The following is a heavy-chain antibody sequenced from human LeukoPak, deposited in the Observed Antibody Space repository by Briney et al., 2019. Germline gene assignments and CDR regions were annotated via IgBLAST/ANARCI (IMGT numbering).Heavy chain of an antibody. J-gene: IGHJ4*02. V-gene: IGHV3-74*01. CDR1: AFTFSSYW. Sequence: GGSLRVFCAASAFTFSSYWMHWVRQAPGKGLEGVSRIKGDESSINYADSVEGRFTISRDNAKNTVYLHLNSLRVEDTAVYYCVRGALYMYFDYWGQGTLVTVSS. D-gene: IGHD2-8*01. CDR2: IKGDESSI. CDR3: VRGALYMYFDY.